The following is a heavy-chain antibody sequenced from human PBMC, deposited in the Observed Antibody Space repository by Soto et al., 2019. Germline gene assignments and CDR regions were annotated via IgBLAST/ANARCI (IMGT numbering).Heavy chain of an antibody. CDR3: ARPRWRDDYNWGYFDL. CDR1: GFTFSSYA. CDR2: ISYDGSNK. V-gene: IGHV3-30-3*01. J-gene: IGHJ2*01. D-gene: IGHD4-4*01. Sequence: QVQLVESGGGVVQPGRSLRLSCAASGFTFSSYAMHWVRQAPGKGLEWVAVISYDGSNKYYADSVKGRFTISRDNSTNTLYLQMNSLRAEDTAVYYCARPRWRDDYNWGYFDLWGRGTLVIVSS.